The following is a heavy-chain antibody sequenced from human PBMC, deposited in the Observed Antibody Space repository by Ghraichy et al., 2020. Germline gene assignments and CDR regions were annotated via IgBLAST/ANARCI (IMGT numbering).Heavy chain of an antibody. Sequence: GGSLRLSYAASGFSFRIHSMNWVRLAPGKGLEWVSYIRSRSSVTKYRDSVRGRFTISRDDAKNSLYLQMNGLRVEDTGVYYCVRDGRAYDDGSYYFYYMDVWGKGTTVTVS. D-gene: IGHD4-17*01. CDR2: IRSRSSVT. V-gene: IGHV3-48*01. CDR3: VRDGRAYDDGSYYFYYMDV. CDR1: GFSFRIHS. J-gene: IGHJ6*03.